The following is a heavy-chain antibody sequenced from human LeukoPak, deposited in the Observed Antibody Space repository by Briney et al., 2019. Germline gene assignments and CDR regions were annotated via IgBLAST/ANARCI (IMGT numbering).Heavy chain of an antibody. Sequence: GGSLRLSCAASGFTVSSNYMSWVRQAPGKGLEWVSVIYSGGSTYYADSVKGRFTISRDNSKNTLYLQMNSLRAEDTAVYYCARITMIVVVSGFSDAFDIWGQGTMVTVSS. CDR3: ARITMIVVVSGFSDAFDI. CDR2: IYSGGST. CDR1: GFTVSSNY. J-gene: IGHJ3*02. V-gene: IGHV3-53*01. D-gene: IGHD3-22*01.